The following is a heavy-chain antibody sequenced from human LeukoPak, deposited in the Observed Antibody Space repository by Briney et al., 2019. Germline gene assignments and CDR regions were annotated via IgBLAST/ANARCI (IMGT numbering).Heavy chain of an antibody. D-gene: IGHD3-22*01. V-gene: IGHV3-30*03. CDR2: ISYDGSNK. CDR1: GLIVSNNY. Sequence: GGSLRLSCAASGLIVSNNYMSWVRQAPGKGLEWVAVISYDGSNKYYADSVKGRFTISRDNSKNTLYLQMNSLRAEDTAVYYCARPYSGYGYFQHWGQGTLVTVSS. J-gene: IGHJ1*01. CDR3: ARPYSGYGYFQH.